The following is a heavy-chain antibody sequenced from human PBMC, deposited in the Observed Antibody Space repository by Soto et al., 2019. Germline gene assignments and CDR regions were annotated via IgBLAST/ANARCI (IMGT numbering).Heavy chain of an antibody. CDR2: IYYSGST. CDR1: GGSVSSGSYY. Sequence: SETLSLTCTVSGGSVSSGSYYWSWIRQPPGKGLECIGYIYYSGSTYYNPSLKSRVTISVDTSKNQFSLKLSSVTAADTAVYYCATRGSHCSGGSCNWAFDIWGQGTMVTVSS. J-gene: IGHJ3*02. D-gene: IGHD2-15*01. V-gene: IGHV4-39*01. CDR3: ATRGSHCSGGSCNWAFDI.